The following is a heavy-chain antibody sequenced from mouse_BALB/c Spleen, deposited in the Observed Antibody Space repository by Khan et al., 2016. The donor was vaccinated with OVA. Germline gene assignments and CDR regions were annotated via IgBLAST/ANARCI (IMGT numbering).Heavy chain of an antibody. CDR3: AKNYRYDVYFDY. Sequence: EVQLQESGPDLVKPGASVRMSCKASGYTFTSYVMHWLRQKPGQGLEWIGYIYPFNDDTKYNEKFKGKATLTSDKSSSTAYMELSCLTSEDSAVYYCAKNYRYDVYFDYWGQGTTLTVSS. D-gene: IGHD2-14*01. CDR2: IYPFNDDT. J-gene: IGHJ2*01. CDR1: GYTFTSYV. V-gene: IGHV1S136*01.